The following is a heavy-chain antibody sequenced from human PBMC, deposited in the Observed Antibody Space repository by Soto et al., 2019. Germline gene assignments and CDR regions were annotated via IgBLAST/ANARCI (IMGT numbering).Heavy chain of an antibody. Sequence: GGSLRLSCAASGFTFSNYAMSWVRQAPGKGLEWVSAISENGGSTYYADSVKGRFTISRDNSKSALSLQMNSLRAEDTAVYYCAKRTSVPGGHLDDYWGQGTLVTVSS. D-gene: IGHD4-17*01. J-gene: IGHJ4*01. CDR3: AKRTSVPGGHLDDY. CDR1: GFTFSNYA. V-gene: IGHV3-23*01. CDR2: ISENGGST.